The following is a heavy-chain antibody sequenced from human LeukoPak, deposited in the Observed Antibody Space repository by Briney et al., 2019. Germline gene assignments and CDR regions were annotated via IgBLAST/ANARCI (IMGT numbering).Heavy chain of an antibody. CDR1: GLTFSSYA. J-gene: IGHJ4*01. CDR2: ISSSSSPI. Sequence: GGSLRLSCLASGLTFSSYAMNWVRQAPGKGLEWVSYISSSSSPIYYADSVKGRFTISRDNAKNSVFLQMNSLSAEDTAVYFCARVSLGPPLFDIWGQGTLVTVS. V-gene: IGHV3-48*04. D-gene: IGHD7-27*01. CDR3: ARVSLGPPLFDI.